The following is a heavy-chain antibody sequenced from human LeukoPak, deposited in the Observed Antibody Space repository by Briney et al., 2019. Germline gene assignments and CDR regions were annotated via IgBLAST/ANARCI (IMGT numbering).Heavy chain of an antibody. D-gene: IGHD2-2*01. J-gene: IGHJ6*02. CDR3: ARVGIVVVPAAINYYYYYGMDV. CDR2: ISGSGDDI. CDR1: GFTFNNYA. V-gene: IGHV3-23*01. Sequence: GGSLRLSCATSGFTFNNYAMGWVRQAPGKGLEWVSSISGSGDDISYADSVRGRFTISRDNSKNTLCLQMNSLRAEDTAVYYCARVGIVVVPAAINYYYYYGMDVWGQGTTVTVSS.